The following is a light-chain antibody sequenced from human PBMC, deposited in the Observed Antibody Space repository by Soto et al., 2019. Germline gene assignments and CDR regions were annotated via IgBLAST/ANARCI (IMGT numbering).Light chain of an antibody. CDR2: GAS. Sequence: DIQLTQSPSFLSASVGARVTITCRASQGIRHYLAWYQQKPGKAPSLLMYGASTLQSGVPSRFSGSGSGTEFTLTINSLQPEDIATYYCQKYDRAPFTFGPGTKVDFK. V-gene: IGKV1-9*01. CDR3: QKYDRAPFT. CDR1: QGIRHY. J-gene: IGKJ3*01.